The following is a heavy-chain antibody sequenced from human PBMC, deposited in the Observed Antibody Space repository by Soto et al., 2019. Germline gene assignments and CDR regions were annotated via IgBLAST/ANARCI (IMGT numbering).Heavy chain of an antibody. V-gene: IGHV3-23*01. CDR2: ISDSGASA. CDR1: GFTFSSYG. J-gene: IGHJ4*02. D-gene: IGHD4-17*01. CDR3: AKHYGGNYGGNPGRYFHF. Sequence: PGGSLRLSCAASGFTFSSYGMHWVRQAPGKGLEWVSIISDSGASAYYADSVKGRFTISRDNSKNTLFLQMNSLRADDTAVYYCAKHYGGNYGGNPGRYFHFWGQGTLVTVSS.